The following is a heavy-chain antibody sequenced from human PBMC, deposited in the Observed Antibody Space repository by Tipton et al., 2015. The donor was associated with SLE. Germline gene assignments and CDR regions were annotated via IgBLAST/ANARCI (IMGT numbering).Heavy chain of an antibody. CDR3: ARDAGTIPEVINYHFDS. Sequence: SLRLSCTASGFPFSSYWLHWVRQAPGKGLVWVSRINIDGSNINYADSVKGRFTISRDNDKNTLYLQMDSLTTEDTATYYCARDAGTIPEVINYHFDSWGQGTLVTVSS. CDR2: INIDGSNI. J-gene: IGHJ4*02. CDR1: GFPFSSYW. V-gene: IGHV3-74*01. D-gene: IGHD1-14*01.